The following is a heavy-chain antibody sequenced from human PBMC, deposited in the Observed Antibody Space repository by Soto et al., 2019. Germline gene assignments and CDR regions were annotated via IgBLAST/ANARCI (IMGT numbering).Heavy chain of an antibody. J-gene: IGHJ6*02. CDR1: GGSVSSGSYY. CDR3: ARASLYCSGGSCYYGYYGMDV. D-gene: IGHD2-15*01. CDR2: IYYSGST. V-gene: IGHV4-61*01. Sequence: PSETLSLTCTVSGGSVSSGSYYWSWIRQPPGKGLEWIGYIYYSGSTNYNPSLKSRVTISVDTSKNQFSLKLSSVTAAYTAVYYCARASLYCSGGSCYYGYYGMDVWGQGTTVTVSS.